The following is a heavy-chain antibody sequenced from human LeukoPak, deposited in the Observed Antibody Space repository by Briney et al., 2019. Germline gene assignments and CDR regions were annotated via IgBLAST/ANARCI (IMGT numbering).Heavy chain of an antibody. V-gene: IGHV1-2*02. J-gene: IGHJ6*03. D-gene: IGHD2-2*01. CDR3: AREGVVGPAAGPGYYYYMDV. CDR1: GYTFTGYY. Sequence: GASVKVSCKASGYTFTGYYMHWVRQAPGQGLEWMGWINPNSGGTNYAQKFQGRVTMTRDTSISTAYMELSRLRSDDTAVYYCAREGVVGPAAGPGYYYYMDVWGKGTTVTVS. CDR2: INPNSGGT.